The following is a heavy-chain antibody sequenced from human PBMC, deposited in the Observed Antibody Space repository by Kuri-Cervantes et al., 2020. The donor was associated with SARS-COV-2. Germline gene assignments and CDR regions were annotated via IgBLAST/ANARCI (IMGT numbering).Heavy chain of an antibody. J-gene: IGHJ4*02. CDR3: VKGYCSSASCYRGGY. CDR2: ISSNGGST. D-gene: IGHD2-2*02. Sequence: GGSLRLCCAASGFTFSSYSMNWVRQAPGKGLEYVSAISSNGGSTYYADSVKGRFTISRDNSKNTLYLQMSSLRAEDKAVYYCVKGYCSSASCYRGGYWGQGTLVTVSS. CDR1: GFTFSSYS. V-gene: IGHV3-64D*08.